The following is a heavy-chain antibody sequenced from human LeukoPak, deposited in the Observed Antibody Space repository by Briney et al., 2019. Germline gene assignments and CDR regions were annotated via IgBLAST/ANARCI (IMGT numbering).Heavy chain of an antibody. CDR3: ARGSHLVYCINGVCSAFYY. J-gene: IGHJ4*02. CDR1: GFTFSSYS. D-gene: IGHD2-8*01. V-gene: IGHV3-21*01. CDR2: ISSSSSYI. Sequence: GGSLRLSCAASGFTFSSYSMHWVRQAPRKGREWVSSISSSSSYIYYADSVKGRFTISRDNAKNSLYLQMNSLRAEDTAVYYCARGSHLVYCINGVCSAFYYWGEGTLVTVSS.